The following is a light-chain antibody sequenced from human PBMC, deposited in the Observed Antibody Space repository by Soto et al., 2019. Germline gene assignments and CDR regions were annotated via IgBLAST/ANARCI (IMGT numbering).Light chain of an antibody. CDR1: QSISSY. V-gene: IGKV1-5*03. CDR2: EAS. CDR3: QQSNNYPWT. Sequence: DIQMTQSPSTLSASVGDRVTITCRASQSISSYLAWYQQKPGKAPKLLIYEASNLESGVPSRFSGSGSGTAFTLTISSLQPDDFATYYCQQSNNYPWTFGQGTKVDIK. J-gene: IGKJ1*01.